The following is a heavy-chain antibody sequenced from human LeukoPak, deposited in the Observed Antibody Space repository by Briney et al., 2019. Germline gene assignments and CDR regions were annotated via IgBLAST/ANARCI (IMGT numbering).Heavy chain of an antibody. J-gene: IGHJ4*02. D-gene: IGHD5-12*01. CDR3: ARAYSRKSGYDFVFEN. CDR2: LRYDGSTK. V-gene: IGHV3-33*01. Sequence: TGGSLRLSCAASGFTFSNYGVHWVRQAPGKGLEWVAVLRYDGSTKYYADSVKGRFTISRDNSKNTVYLEMNSLRAEDTAVYYCARAYSRKSGYDFVFENWGQGTLVSVSS. CDR1: GFTFSNYG.